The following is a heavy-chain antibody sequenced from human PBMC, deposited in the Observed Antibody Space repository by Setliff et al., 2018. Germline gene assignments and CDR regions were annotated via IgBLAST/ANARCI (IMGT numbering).Heavy chain of an antibody. Sequence: PGESLKISCKGSGYSFSTCWIGWVRQMPGKGLEWMGIIYPGDSDTRYSPSFQGQVTISADKSISTAYLQWSSLKASDTAIYYCARHPYYYGSGTYLDNNNRWFDPWGQGTLVTVSS. J-gene: IGHJ5*02. CDR3: ARHPYYYGSGTYLDNNNRWFDP. CDR2: IYPGDSDT. CDR1: GYSFSTCW. V-gene: IGHV5-51*01. D-gene: IGHD3-10*01.